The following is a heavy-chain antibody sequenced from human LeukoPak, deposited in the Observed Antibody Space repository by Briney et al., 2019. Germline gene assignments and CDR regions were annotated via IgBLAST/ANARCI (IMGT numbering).Heavy chain of an antibody. J-gene: IGHJ4*02. CDR1: AYSISSGYY. V-gene: IGHV4-38-2*02. CDR2: IYHSGST. Sequence: SETLSLTCTVSAYSISSGYYWGWIRQPPGKGLEWIGSIYHSGSTYFNPPLKSRVTISVDTSKNQFSLRLSSVTAADTAVYYCARDSAKLGYFDYWGQGTLVTVSS. D-gene: IGHD3-16*01. CDR3: ARDSAKLGYFDY.